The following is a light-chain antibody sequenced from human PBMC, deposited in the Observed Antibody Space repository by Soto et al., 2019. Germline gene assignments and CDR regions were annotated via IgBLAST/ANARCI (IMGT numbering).Light chain of an antibody. J-gene: IGKJ1*01. CDR1: QSVRSS. CDR3: QQSSNWQGT. V-gene: IGKV3D-20*02. CDR2: DES. Sequence: EIVMTQSPGTLSVSQGERATLVCRASQSVRSSLAWYQQKPGRPPRLLIYDESKRAPGIPDRFSGSGSGTDLTLTVSRLEPEDFAVYYCQQSSNWQGTCGRGAKVDIK.